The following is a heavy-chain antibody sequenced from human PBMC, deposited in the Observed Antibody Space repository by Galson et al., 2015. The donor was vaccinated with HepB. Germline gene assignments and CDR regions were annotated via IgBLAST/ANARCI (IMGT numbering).Heavy chain of an antibody. CDR2: INYSGTT. Sequence: SETLSLTCTVSGGSISSSSSYYWGWIRQPPGKGLEWIGSINYSGTTYYNPSLKSRVTVSVDTSKNQFSLKETSVTAADTAVYFCARHPGMEYWVQGTLVTVSS. J-gene: IGHJ4*02. CDR3: ARHPGMEY. CDR1: GGSISSSSSYY. V-gene: IGHV4-39*01. D-gene: IGHD3-3*01.